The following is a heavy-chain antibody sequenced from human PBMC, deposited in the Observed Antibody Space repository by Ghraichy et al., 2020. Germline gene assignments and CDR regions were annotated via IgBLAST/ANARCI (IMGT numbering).Heavy chain of an antibody. V-gene: IGHV3-33*01. CDR3: ARDTSSSGWAW. J-gene: IGHJ4*02. CDR1: GFTFSSYG. Sequence: GESLNISCAASGFTFSSYGMHWVRQAPGKGLEWVAVIWYDGSNKYYADSVKGRFTISRDNSKNTLYLQMNSLRAEDTAVYYCARDTSSSGWAWWVQGTLVTVSS. D-gene: IGHD6-19*01. CDR2: IWYDGSNK.